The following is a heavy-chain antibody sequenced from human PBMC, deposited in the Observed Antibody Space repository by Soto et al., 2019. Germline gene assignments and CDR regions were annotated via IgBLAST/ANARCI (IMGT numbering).Heavy chain of an antibody. V-gene: IGHV3-21*01. Sequence: EVQLVESGGGLVKPGGSLRLSCAASGFTFSSWSMNWVRQAPGKGLEWVSSISSSSHYIDYADSVKGRFTISRDNAKNSLYLQMNSLRAEDTAVYYCARDVCSSTSCYENWGQGTLVTVSS. D-gene: IGHD2-2*01. CDR2: ISSSSHYI. J-gene: IGHJ4*02. CDR1: GFTFSSWS. CDR3: ARDVCSSTSCYEN.